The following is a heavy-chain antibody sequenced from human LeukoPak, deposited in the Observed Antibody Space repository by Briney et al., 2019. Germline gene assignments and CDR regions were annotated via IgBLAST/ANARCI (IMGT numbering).Heavy chain of an antibody. V-gene: IGHV5-51*01. CDR1: GYSFTSYW. Sequence: GESLKISCKGSGYSFTSYWIGWVRQMSGKGLEWMGIIYPGDSDTRYSPSLQGQVTISVDKSITTAFLQWSSLKASHTAMFYCARGASGVVVPAAMDFDYWGQGTLVTVSS. D-gene: IGHD2-2*01. CDR3: ARGASGVVVPAAMDFDY. J-gene: IGHJ4*02. CDR2: IYPGDSDT.